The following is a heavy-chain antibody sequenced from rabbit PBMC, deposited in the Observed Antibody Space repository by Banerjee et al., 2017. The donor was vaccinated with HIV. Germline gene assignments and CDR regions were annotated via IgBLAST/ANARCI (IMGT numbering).Heavy chain of an antibody. V-gene: IGHV1S45*01. J-gene: IGHJ4*01. CDR1: GFTISSSYF. CDR2: IYGGSSGTT. Sequence: QEQLAESGGGLVQPEGSLTLTCTASGFTISSSYFMCWVRQAPGKGLEWIACIYGGSSGTTYYATWAIGRFTTSKTSSTTVTLQMTSLTAADTATYFCARAAGYPGGGYNLWGPGTLVTVS. CDR3: ARAAGYPGGGYNL. D-gene: IGHD7-1*01.